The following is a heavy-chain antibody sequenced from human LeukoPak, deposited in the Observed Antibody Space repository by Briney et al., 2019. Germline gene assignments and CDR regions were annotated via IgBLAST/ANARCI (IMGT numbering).Heavy chain of an antibody. CDR3: ARQGSWYGFFDY. J-gene: IGHJ4*02. CDR1: GGSISSYY. D-gene: IGHD6-13*01. CDR2: IYYSGST. V-gene: IGHV4-59*08. Sequence: SETLSLTCTVSGGSISSYYWSWIRQPPGKGLEWIGYIYYSGSTNYNPSLKSRVTISVDTSKNHFFLKLSSVTAAGTTVYYCARQGSWYGFFDYWGQGTLVTVSS.